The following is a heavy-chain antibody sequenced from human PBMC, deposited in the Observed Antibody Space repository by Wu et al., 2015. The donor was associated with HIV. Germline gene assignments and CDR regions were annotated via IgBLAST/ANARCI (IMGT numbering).Heavy chain of an antibody. V-gene: IGHV1-69*13. CDR2: IIPIFGTA. J-gene: IGHJ6*02. Sequence: QVQLVQSGAEVKKPGSSVKVSCKASGGTFSSYAISWVRQAPGQGLEWMGRIIPIFGTANYAQKFQGRVTITADESTSTAYMELSSLRSEDTAVYYCVVFGYYGSGTQPAYYGMDVWGQGTTVTVSS. D-gene: IGHD3-10*01. CDR1: GGTFSSYA. CDR3: VVFGYYGSGTQPAYYGMDV.